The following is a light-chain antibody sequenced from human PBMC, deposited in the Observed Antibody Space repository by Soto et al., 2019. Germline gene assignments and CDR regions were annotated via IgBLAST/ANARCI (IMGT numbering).Light chain of an antibody. CDR2: GAS. CDR3: QQYISAPPGFT. V-gene: IGKV3-20*01. J-gene: IGKJ3*01. CDR1: QSVSSTY. Sequence: EIVLTQSPGTLSLFPGERATLSCRASQSVSSTYFAWYRQKPGQPPSLLIYGASNRATGVPDRFSGSGSGPDFTRTISRLEPEDFAVYYCQQYISAPPGFTFGPGTTVEIK.